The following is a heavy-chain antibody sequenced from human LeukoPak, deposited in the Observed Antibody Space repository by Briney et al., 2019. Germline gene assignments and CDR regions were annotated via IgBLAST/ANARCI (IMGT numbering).Heavy chain of an antibody. CDR1: GYTFTAYY. D-gene: IGHD1-26*01. J-gene: IGHJ3*02. CDR2: INPNSGGT. CDR3: ARDPGSYFPDDAFDI. V-gene: IGHV1-2*02. Sequence: GASVKVSCKASGYTFTAYYMHWMRQAPGQGLEWMGWINPNSGGTNYAQKFQGRVTMTRDTSISTAYMELSRLRSDDTAVYYCARDPGSYFPDDAFDIWGQGTMVTVSS.